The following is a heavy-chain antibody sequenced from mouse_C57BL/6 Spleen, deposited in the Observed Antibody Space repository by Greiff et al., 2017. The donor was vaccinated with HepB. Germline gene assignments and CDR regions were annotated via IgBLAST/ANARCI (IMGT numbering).Heavy chain of an antibody. D-gene: IGHD2-5*01. CDR2: INPNNGGT. CDR1: GYTFTDYY. Sequence: VQLQQSGPELVKPGASVKISCKASGYTFTDYYMNWVKQSHGKSLEWIGDINPNNGGTSYNQKFKGKATLTVDKSSSTAYMELRSLTSEDSAVYYCAREDYSNWRYFDVWGTGTTVTVSS. V-gene: IGHV1-26*01. J-gene: IGHJ1*03. CDR3: AREDYSNWRYFDV.